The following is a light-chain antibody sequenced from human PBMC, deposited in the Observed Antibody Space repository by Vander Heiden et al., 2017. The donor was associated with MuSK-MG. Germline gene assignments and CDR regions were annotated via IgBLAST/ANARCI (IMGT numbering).Light chain of an antibody. CDR3: QQRSNWPLT. V-gene: IGKV3-11*01. CDR1: QSVSSY. J-gene: IGKJ4*01. Sequence: EIGLKQSPATLSLSPGERATLSCRASQSVSSYLAWYQQKPGQAPRLLIYDASNRATGIPARFSGSGSGTDFTLTISSLEPEDFAVYYCQQRSNWPLTFGGGTKVEIK. CDR2: DAS.